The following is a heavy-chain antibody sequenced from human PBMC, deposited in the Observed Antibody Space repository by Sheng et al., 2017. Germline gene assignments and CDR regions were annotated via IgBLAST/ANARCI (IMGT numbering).Heavy chain of an antibody. D-gene: IGHD5-12*01. V-gene: IGHV1-69*08. Sequence: QVQLVQSGAEVKKPGSSVKVSCKASGGTFSSYTISWVRQAPGQGLEWMGRIIPILGIANYAQKFQGRVTITADKSTSTAYMELSSLRSEDTAVYYCARDPVRDGYNPFWGQGTLVTVSS. CDR1: GGTFSSYT. J-gene: IGHJ4*02. CDR2: IIPILGIA. CDR3: ARDPVRDGYNPF.